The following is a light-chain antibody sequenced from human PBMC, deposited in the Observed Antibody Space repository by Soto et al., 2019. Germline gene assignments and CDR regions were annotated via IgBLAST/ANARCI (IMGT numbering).Light chain of an antibody. J-gene: IGLJ1*01. Sequence: QSALTQPASVSGSPGQSITISCTGTSSDVGGYNHVSWYQQHPGKAPKLMIYDVSNRPSGVSNRFSGSKSGNTASLTISGLQAEDEADYYCSSYTSSSTSFGTGTKLTVL. V-gene: IGLV2-14*01. CDR1: SSDVGGYNH. CDR2: DVS. CDR3: SSYTSSSTS.